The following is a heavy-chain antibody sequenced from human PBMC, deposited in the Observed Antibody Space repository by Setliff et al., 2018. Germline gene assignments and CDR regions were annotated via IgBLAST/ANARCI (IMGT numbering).Heavy chain of an antibody. J-gene: IGHJ5*02. V-gene: IGHV5-51*01. CDR2: IYPGDSIT. CDR1: GYSFSTCW. CDR3: ARHPYYYGSGTYLDNNNRWFDP. D-gene: IGHD3-10*01. Sequence: PGESLTISCKGSGYSFSTCWIGWVRQMPGKGLEWMGIIYPGDSITRYSPSFQGQVTISVDKPINTAYLQWSSLRASDTAIYYCARHPYYYGSGTYLDNNNRWFDPWGQGTLVTVSS.